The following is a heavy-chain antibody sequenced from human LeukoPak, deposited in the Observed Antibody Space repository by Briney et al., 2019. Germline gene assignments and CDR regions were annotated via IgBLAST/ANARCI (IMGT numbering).Heavy chain of an antibody. D-gene: IGHD6-19*01. V-gene: IGHV3-7*01. Sequence: GGSLRLSCAASGFTFSSYGMHWVRQAPGKGLERVAHMNQDGSERYYVDSVRGRFTISRDNDKNSLYLQMNSLRAEDTAVYYCATTVAGYPDDYFDYWGRGALVTVSS. J-gene: IGHJ4*02. CDR1: GFTFSSYG. CDR2: MNQDGSER. CDR3: ATTVAGYPDDYFDY.